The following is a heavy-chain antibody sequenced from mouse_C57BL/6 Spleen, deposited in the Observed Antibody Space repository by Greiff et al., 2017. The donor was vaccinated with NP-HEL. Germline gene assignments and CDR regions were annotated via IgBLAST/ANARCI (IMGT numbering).Heavy chain of an antibody. V-gene: IGHV10-1*01. CDR1: GFSFNTYA. CDR2: IRSKSNNYAT. J-gene: IGHJ4*01. D-gene: IGHD1-1*01. Sequence: EVQRVESGGGLVQPKGSLKLSCAASGFSFNTYAMNWVRQAPGQGLEWVARIRSKSNNYATYYADSVKDRFTISRDDSESMLYLQMNNLKTEDTAMYYCVRHFTTDYYAMDYWGQGTSVTVSS. CDR3: VRHFTTDYYAMDY.